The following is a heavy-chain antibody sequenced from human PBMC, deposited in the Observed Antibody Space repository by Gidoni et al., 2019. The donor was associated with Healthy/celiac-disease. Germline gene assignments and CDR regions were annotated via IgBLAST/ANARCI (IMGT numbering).Heavy chain of an antibody. D-gene: IGHD6-19*01. V-gene: IGHV3-33*01. CDR3: ARVDGGYSSGWLVDY. CDR2: IWYVVSKK. J-gene: IGHJ4*02. CDR1: VFTFSSYG. Sequence: QVQLLESGGGVVQPGRSVRHSCAASVFTFSSYGMHWVRQYPGKGLEGVAVIWYVVSKKYCADSVKGRFIISRDNSKNTLYLQMNSLRAEDTAVYYCARVDGGYSSGWLVDYWGQGTLVTVSS.